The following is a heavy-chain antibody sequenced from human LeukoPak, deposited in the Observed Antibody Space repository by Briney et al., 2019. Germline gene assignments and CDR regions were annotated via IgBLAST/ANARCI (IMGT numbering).Heavy chain of an antibody. CDR3: ARGAGVRCGDHGHYYYYMDV. Sequence: GGSLRLSCAASGFTFDDYAMNWVRQAPGKGLEWVSGINWNGGSTGYADSVKGRFTISRDNAKKSLYLQMNSLRAEDTALYYCARGAGVRCGDHGHYYYYMDVWGKGTTVTVSS. CDR2: INWNGGST. D-gene: IGHD4-17*01. J-gene: IGHJ6*03. CDR1: GFTFDDYA. V-gene: IGHV3-20*04.